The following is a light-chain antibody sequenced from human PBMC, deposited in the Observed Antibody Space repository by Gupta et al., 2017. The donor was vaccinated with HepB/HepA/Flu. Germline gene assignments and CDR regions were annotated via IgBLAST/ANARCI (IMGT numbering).Light chain of an antibody. J-gene: IGKJ1*01. V-gene: IGKV3-20*01. CDR2: GAS. CDR1: QSVSSSY. CDR3: HQDNSSPRT. Sequence: EIVLTQSPGTLSLSPGERATLSCRASQSVSSSYLVWYQQKPGQAPRLLIYGASSRATGIPDRFSGSGSGTDFTLSISRLEPEDFAVYYCHQDNSSPRTFGQGTKLEIK.